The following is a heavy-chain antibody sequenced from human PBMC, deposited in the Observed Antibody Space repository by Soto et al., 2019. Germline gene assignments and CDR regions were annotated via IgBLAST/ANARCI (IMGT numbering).Heavy chain of an antibody. Sequence: QVQLVQSGDEVKKPGASVKVSCKASGYIFVNYGIAWVRQAPGQGLEWMGWISPYTGNTHSATKVQGRLTMTTDTSTCTADMDLGSLTSDDPAVYYCVMVDNYVTPTPQDVWGQGTTVTVSS. CDR2: ISPYTGNT. J-gene: IGHJ6*02. CDR3: VMVDNYVTPTPQDV. CDR1: GYIFVNYG. V-gene: IGHV1-18*01. D-gene: IGHD3-16*01.